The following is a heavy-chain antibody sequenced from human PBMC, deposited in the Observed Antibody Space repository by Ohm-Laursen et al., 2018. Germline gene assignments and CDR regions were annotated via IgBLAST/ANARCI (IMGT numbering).Heavy chain of an antibody. V-gene: IGHV3-48*03. D-gene: IGHD6-19*01. CDR2: ISSSGSTI. J-gene: IGHJ4*02. CDR1: GFTFSNFE. CDR3: AREGGWYVGYYFDY. Sequence: GSLRLSCAASGFTFSNFEMNWVRQAPGKGLEWVSYISSSGSTIYYADSVKGRFTISRDNAKNSLYLQMNSLRAEDTAVYYCAREGGWYVGYYFDYWGQGTLVTVSS.